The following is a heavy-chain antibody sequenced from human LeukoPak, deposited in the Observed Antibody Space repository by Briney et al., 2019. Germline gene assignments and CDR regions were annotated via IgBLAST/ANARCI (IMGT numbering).Heavy chain of an antibody. CDR2: INHSGST. Sequence: PSETLSLTCAVYGGSFSGYYWSWIRQPPGKGLEWIGEINHSGSTNYNPSLKSRVTISVDTSKNQFSLKLSSVTAADTAVYYCTRRGGMPFDYWGQGTLVTVSS. J-gene: IGHJ4*02. CDR3: TRRGGMPFDY. D-gene: IGHD3-16*01. V-gene: IGHV4-34*01. CDR1: GGSFSGYY.